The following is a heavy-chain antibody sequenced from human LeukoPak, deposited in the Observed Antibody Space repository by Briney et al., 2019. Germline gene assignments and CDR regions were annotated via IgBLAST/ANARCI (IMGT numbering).Heavy chain of an antibody. Sequence: PSETLSLTCAVYGGSFSGYYWSWIRQPPGKGLEWIGEINHSGSTNYNPSLKSRITISVDTSKNQFSLKLSSVTAADTAVYYCARGSVRLPFDYWGQGTLVTVSS. CDR1: GGSFSGYY. CDR3: ARGSVRLPFDY. CDR2: INHSGST. D-gene: IGHD5-18*01. J-gene: IGHJ4*02. V-gene: IGHV4-34*01.